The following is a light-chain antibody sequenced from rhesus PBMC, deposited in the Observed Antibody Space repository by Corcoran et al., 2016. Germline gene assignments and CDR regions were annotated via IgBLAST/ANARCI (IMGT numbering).Light chain of an antibody. CDR1: SRDVGGYNY. J-gene: IGLJ6*01. Sequence: QSAPTQPPSVSGSTGQSVTISCTGTSRDVGGYNYVSWYQQHPGKAPKLMIYDVSNRPSGVSDRFSGSKSGNTASLTISGLQSEDETDYYCCSDTISSAFVFGSGTKWTVL. CDR3: CSDTISSAFV. CDR2: DVS. V-gene: IGLV2S7*01.